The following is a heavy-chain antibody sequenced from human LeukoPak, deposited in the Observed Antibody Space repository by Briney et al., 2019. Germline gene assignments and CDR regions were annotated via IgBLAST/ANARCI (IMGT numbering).Heavy chain of an antibody. V-gene: IGHV1-18*01. CDR2: FSAYNGNT. D-gene: IGHD2-2*01. CDR3: ARDTCSSTSCGVGNWFDP. CDR1: GYTFTSYG. Sequence: ASVKVSCKASGYTFTSYGISWVRQAPGQELEWMGWFSAYNGNTNYAQKLQGRVTMTTDTSTSTAYMELRSLRSDDTAVYYCARDTCSSTSCGVGNWFDPWGQGTLVTVSS. J-gene: IGHJ5*02.